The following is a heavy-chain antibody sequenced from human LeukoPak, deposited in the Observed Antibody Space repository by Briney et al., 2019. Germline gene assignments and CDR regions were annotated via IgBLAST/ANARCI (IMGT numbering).Heavy chain of an antibody. CDR2: ISSSSSYI. D-gene: IGHD3-3*01. Sequence: GGSLRLSCAASGFTLSSYAMSWVRQAPGKGLEWVSSISSSSSYIYYADSVKGRFTISRDNAKNSLYLQMNSLRAEDTAVYYCARGRRDYDFWSGYYSWFDPWGQGTLVTVSS. CDR1: GFTLSSYA. V-gene: IGHV3-21*01. CDR3: ARGRRDYDFWSGYYSWFDP. J-gene: IGHJ5*02.